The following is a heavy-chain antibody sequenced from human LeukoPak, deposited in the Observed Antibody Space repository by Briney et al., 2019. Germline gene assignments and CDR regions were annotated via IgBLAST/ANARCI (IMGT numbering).Heavy chain of an antibody. Sequence: SETLSLTRTVSGGSFSSSSYYWGRIGPPQGMGREWSGTIYYSGNTYYNPSLKSRVTISVDTSKNQFSLNLSSVTAADTAVYYCAGESGYYLGVVDYWGQGTLVTVSS. V-gene: IGHV4-39*01. D-gene: IGHD3-3*01. CDR3: AGESGYYLGVVDY. CDR2: IYYSGNT. J-gene: IGHJ4*02. CDR1: GGSFSSSSYY.